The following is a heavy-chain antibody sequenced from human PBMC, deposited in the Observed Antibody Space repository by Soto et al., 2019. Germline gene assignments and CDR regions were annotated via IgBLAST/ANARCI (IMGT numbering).Heavy chain of an antibody. CDR1: GFTFSSYA. CDR2: ISGSGGST. V-gene: IGHV3-23*01. Sequence: PGGSLRLSCAASGFTFSSYAMSWVRQAPGKGLEWVSAISGSGGSTYYADSVKGRFTISRDNSKNTLYLQMNSLRAEDTAVYYCAKGHDFWSGYFSAPNSYMDVWGKGTTVTVS. D-gene: IGHD3-3*01. CDR3: AKGHDFWSGYFSAPNSYMDV. J-gene: IGHJ6*03.